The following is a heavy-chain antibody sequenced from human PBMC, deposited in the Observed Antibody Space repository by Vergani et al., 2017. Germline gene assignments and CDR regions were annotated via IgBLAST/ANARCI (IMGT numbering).Heavy chain of an antibody. CDR1: GGSISSHY. CDR2: IYYSGST. D-gene: IGHD1-1*01. CDR3: ARDRTGTTFDY. Sequence: QVQLQQWGAGLLKPSETLSLTCAVSGGSISSHYWSWIRQPPGTGLEWIGYIYYSGSTNYNPSLKSRVTISVDTSKNQFSLKLSSVTAADTAVYYCARDRTGTTFDYWGQGTLVTVSS. V-gene: IGHV4-59*11. J-gene: IGHJ4*02.